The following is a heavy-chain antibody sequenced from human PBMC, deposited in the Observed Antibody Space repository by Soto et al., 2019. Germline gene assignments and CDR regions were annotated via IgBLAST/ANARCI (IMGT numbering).Heavy chain of an antibody. J-gene: IGHJ4*02. CDR1: GFTFSSYS. D-gene: IGHD6-19*01. CDR3: ARGSSGWPYYFDY. V-gene: IGHV3-21*01. Sequence: SGGSLRLSCAASGFTFSSYSMNWVRQAPGKGLEWVSSISSSSSYIYYADSVKGRFTISRDNAKNSLYLQMNSLRAEDTAVYYCARGSSGWPYYFDYWGQGTLVTVSS. CDR2: ISSSSSYI.